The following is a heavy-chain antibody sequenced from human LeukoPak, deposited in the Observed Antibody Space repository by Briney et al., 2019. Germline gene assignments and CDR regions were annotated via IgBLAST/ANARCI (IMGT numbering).Heavy chain of an antibody. CDR2: INPSGRST. V-gene: IGHV1-46*03. J-gene: IGHJ4*02. Sequence: ASVKVSCKASGYTFTSYYMHWVRQAPGQGLEWMGIINPSGRSTSYAQKFQGRVTMTRDTSTSTVYMEVSSLRSGATPVYSLPRDLLVRTDYWGQGTLVTVSS. D-gene: IGHD4/OR15-4a*01. CDR1: GYTFTSYY. CDR3: PRDLLVRTDY.